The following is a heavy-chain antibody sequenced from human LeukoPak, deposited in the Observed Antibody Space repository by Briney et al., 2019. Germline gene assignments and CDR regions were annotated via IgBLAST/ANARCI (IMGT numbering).Heavy chain of an antibody. CDR2: IYSTGST. J-gene: IGHJ4*02. D-gene: IGHD3-16*01. V-gene: IGHV4-61*10. CDR3: ARGYYGGAVDS. Sequence: SETLSLTCTVSGGSISSGSYYWSWIRQPAGKGLEWIGLIYSTGSTNYNPSLKSRVTMSVDTSKNQFSLKLSSMTAADTAVYYCARGYYGGAVDSWGQGILVIVSS. CDR1: GGSISSGSYY.